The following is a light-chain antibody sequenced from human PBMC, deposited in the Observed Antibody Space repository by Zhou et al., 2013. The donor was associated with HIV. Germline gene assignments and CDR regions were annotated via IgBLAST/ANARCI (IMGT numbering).Light chain of an antibody. J-gene: IGKJ4*01. Sequence: EIVLTQSPATLSLSPGERATLSCRASQSVSSYLAWYQQKPGQAPRLLIYDASNRATGIPARFSGSGSGTDFTLTISSLQPEDFAVYHCQQYDNWPPLTFGGGTRVEIK. CDR1: QSVSSY. CDR2: DAS. V-gene: IGKV3-11*01. CDR3: QQYDNWPPLT.